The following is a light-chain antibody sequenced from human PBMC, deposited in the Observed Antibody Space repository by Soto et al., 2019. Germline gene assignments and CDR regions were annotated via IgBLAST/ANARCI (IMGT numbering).Light chain of an antibody. J-gene: IGKJ4*01. V-gene: IGKV3-20*01. CDR2: GAS. CDR3: QQYGSSVT. Sequence: EIVLTQSPGSLSLSPGERATLSCRASQSVYNNYIAWYQHSPGQAPRVLIYGASTRATGTPDRFSGSRSGTDFTLNITRLEPEDSSLYYCQQYGSSVTFGGGNKLE. CDR1: QSVYNNY.